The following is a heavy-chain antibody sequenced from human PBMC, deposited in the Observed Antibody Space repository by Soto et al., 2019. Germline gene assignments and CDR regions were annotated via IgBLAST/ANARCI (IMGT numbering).Heavy chain of an antibody. CDR2: IYFNGNT. V-gene: IGHV4-59*01. D-gene: IGHD3-16*01. J-gene: IGHJ4*02. CDR3: ASVTFGGVVLAH. Sequence: SETLSLTCTVSAASYSKYYWSWIRQAPGKRLEWIGYIYFNGNTNYNPSLKRRVTISIDTSKKKISLNLTSVTDADTAVYYCASVTFGGVVLAHWGQGTLVPVSS. CDR1: AASYSKYY.